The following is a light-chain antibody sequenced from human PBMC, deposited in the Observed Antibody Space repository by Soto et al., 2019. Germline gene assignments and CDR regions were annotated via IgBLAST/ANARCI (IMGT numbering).Light chain of an antibody. CDR2: KAS. J-gene: IGKJ1*01. Sequence: DIPLTQSPSTLSASVGDRVTISCRASQSINNYLDWYQQKPGKAPKLLIYKASTLESGVPSTFSGSGSGTEFSLTISSLQPDDFATYYCQQYGNLWTFGQGTKVEIK. CDR1: QSINNY. V-gene: IGKV1-5*03. CDR3: QQYGNLWT.